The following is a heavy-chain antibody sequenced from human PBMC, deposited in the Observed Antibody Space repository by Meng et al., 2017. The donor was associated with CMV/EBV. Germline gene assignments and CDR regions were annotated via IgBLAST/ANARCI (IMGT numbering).Heavy chain of an antibody. CDR2: IYTSGST. D-gene: IGHD4-17*01. CDR3: ARGPEVDYGDYVGLDY. V-gene: IGHV4-4*07. J-gene: IGHJ4*02. CDR1: GCPTSSYY. Sequence: HVALQKACPVLVKPSATRVLTCTSSGCPTSSYYWSGIRQPAEKGLEWIGRIYTSGSTNYNPSLKSRVTMSVDTSKNQFSLKLSSVTAADTAVYYCARGPEVDYGDYVGLDYWGQGTLVTVSS.